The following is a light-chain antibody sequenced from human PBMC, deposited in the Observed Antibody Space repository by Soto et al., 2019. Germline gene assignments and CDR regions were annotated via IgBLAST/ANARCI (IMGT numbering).Light chain of an antibody. CDR1: QTISRW. J-gene: IGKJ5*01. CDR3: HSRA. V-gene: IGKV1-5*01. Sequence: DIQLTQPPSTFSASVGDEVTITCRASQTISRWLVWYQQKPGRAPKLLIYDASTLESGVPSRFSGSGSETEFTLTISRLQPDDFATYFCHSRAFGQGTRLEI. CDR2: DAS.